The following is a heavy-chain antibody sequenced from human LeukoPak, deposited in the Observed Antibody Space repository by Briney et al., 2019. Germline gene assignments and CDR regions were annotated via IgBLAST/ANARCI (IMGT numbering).Heavy chain of an antibody. V-gene: IGHV3-21*01. J-gene: IGHJ2*01. CDR3: ASAALAYWYFAL. CDR2: ISYSGSDI. Sequence: GGSLRLSCAAAGFTFSSYSMNWVRQAPGKGLEWASSISYSGSDIYYADSVKGRFTISRDNAKNSLYLQMNSLRAEDTAVYYCASAALAYWYFALWGRGTLVTVSS. CDR1: GFTFSSYS.